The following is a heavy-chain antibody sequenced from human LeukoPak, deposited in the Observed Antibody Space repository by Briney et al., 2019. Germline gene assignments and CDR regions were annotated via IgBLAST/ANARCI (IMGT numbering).Heavy chain of an antibody. CDR3: AKESGGSYYSEDWFDP. CDR1: GGSISSSSYY. Sequence: SETLSLTCTVSGGSISSSSYYWGWIRQPPGKGLEWIGSIYYRGSTYYNPSLKSRVTISLDTSKDQFSLKLSSVTAADTAVYYCAKESGGSYYSEDWFDPWGQGTLVTVSS. J-gene: IGHJ5*02. V-gene: IGHV4-39*07. D-gene: IGHD1-26*01. CDR2: IYYRGST.